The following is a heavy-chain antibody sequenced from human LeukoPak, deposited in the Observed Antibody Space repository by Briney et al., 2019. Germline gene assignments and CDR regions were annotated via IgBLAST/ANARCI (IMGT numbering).Heavy chain of an antibody. V-gene: IGHV4-34*01. J-gene: IGHJ5*02. CDR1: GGSFSGYY. Sequence: PSETLSLTCAVYGGSFSGYYWSWFRQPPGKGLEWIGEINHSGSTNYNPSLKSRVTISVDTSKNQFSLKLSSVTAADTAVYYCARAHYVWGSYRYQFWFDPWGQGTLVTVSS. D-gene: IGHD3-16*02. CDR3: ARAHYVWGSYRYQFWFDP. CDR2: INHSGST.